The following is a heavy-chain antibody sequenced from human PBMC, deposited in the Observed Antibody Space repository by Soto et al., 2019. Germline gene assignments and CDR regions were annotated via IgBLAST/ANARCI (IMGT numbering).Heavy chain of an antibody. CDR2: INPNGGST. D-gene: IGHD6-6*01. J-gene: IGHJ6*03. V-gene: IGHV1-46*03. CDR3: VRATAARQRDYSYHYYLHI. CDR1: GYTFINYY. Sequence: QVQLVQSGAEVKKPGASVKVSCKASGYTFINYYIHWVRQAPGQGLEWMGVINPNGGSTVYAHKVQGRDTLTRDTAKSTVYVELSSLRSDDTAVYFCVRATAARQRDYSYHYYLHIWGKGTTVTVSS.